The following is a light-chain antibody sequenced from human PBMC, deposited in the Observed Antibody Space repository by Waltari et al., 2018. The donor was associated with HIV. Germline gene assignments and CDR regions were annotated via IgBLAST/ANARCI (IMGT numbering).Light chain of an antibody. CDR3: QKYDGAPRT. CDR1: QGLHNF. J-gene: IGKJ1*01. CDR2: SAS. Sequence: DIQITQSPSSLSASVGDRATITCRASQGLHNFLAWSQQKPGRIPKLLIYSASTLQSGVPSRFSGSKSGTDFTLTISSLQPEDVATYYCQKYDGAPRTFGPGTKVEIK. V-gene: IGKV1-27*01.